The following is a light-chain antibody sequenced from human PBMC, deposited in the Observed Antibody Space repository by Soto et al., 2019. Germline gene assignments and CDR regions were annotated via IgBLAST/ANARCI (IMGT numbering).Light chain of an antibody. CDR1: SSNIGAGYD. CDR2: GNN. V-gene: IGLV1-40*01. CDR3: QSYDSSLTNAV. Sequence: QSVLTQPPSVSGAPGQAITISCTGSSSNIGAGYDVHWYQQLPRRAPKLLIYGNNNRPSGVPDRFSRSKSGTSVSLAITGLRGEDEADYHCQSYDSSLTNAVFGGGTKLTVL. J-gene: IGLJ2*01.